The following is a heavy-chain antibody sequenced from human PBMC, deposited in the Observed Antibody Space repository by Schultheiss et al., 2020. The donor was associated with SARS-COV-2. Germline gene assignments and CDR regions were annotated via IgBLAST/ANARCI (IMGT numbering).Heavy chain of an antibody. J-gene: IGHJ5*02. CDR2: IYYSGST. CDR1: GGSISSSSYY. D-gene: IGHD3-3*01. Sequence: GSLRLSCTVSGGSISSSSYYWGWIRQPPGKGLEWIGSIYYSGSTYYNPSLKSRVTISVDTSKNQFSLKLSSVTAADTAVYYCARHVVQGYDFWSGYFDPEQNWFDPWGQGTLVTVSS. V-gene: IGHV4-39*01. CDR3: ARHVVQGYDFWSGYFDPEQNWFDP.